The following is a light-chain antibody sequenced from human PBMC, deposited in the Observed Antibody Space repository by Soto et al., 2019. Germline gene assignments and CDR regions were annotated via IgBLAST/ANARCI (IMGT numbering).Light chain of an antibody. V-gene: IGKV3-11*01. Sequence: ENVLTQSPATLSSFPGDRVTLSCRASQAVNTRLAWYQHKPGQAPRLLIYLASNRAAGVPARFSGSGSGTDFTLTISYVEPEDFAVYYCHQRQSWPRTFGQGTKVDIK. CDR1: QAVNTR. CDR3: HQRQSWPRT. J-gene: IGKJ1*01. CDR2: LAS.